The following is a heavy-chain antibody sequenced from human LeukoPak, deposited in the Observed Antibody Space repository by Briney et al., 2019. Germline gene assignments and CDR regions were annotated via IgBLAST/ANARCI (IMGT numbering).Heavy chain of an antibody. Sequence: GGSLRLSCAASGFTFSSYWMSWVRQAPGKGLEWVAVISYDGSNKYYADSVKGRFTISRDNSKNTLYLQMNSLRAEDTAVYYCANGERITMVRGVILSAFDIWGQGTMVTVSS. V-gene: IGHV3-30*18. D-gene: IGHD3-10*01. CDR2: ISYDGSNK. CDR3: ANGERITMVRGVILSAFDI. J-gene: IGHJ3*02. CDR1: GFTFSSYW.